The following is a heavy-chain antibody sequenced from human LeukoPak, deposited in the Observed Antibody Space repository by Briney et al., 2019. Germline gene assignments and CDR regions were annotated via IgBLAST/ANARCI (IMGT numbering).Heavy chain of an antibody. CDR2: IRYDGSNK. CDR3: ARAARNWLDAFDI. D-gene: IGHD1-1*01. V-gene: IGHV3-30*02. Sequence: SGGSLRLSCAASGFTFSSYGMHWVRQAPGKGLEWVAFIRYDGSNKYYADSVKGRFTISRDNSKNTLYLQMNSLRAEDTAVYYCARAARNWLDAFDIWGQGTMVTVSS. J-gene: IGHJ3*02. CDR1: GFTFSSYG.